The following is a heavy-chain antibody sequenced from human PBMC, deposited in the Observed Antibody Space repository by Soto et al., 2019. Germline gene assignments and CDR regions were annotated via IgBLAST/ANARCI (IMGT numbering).Heavy chain of an antibody. CDR3: ARDAPRGTPL. Sequence: PSETLSLTCTVSGGSISSSRCHWGWIRQPPGKGLEWIASIKYSGTTFYNPSLKSRVTLSVDTSKNQFALKLSSVTAAETAVYYCARDAPRGTPLWGQGTLVTVSS. D-gene: IGHD3-16*01. V-gene: IGHV4-39*02. CDR2: IKYSGTT. CDR1: GGSISSSRCH. J-gene: IGHJ4*02.